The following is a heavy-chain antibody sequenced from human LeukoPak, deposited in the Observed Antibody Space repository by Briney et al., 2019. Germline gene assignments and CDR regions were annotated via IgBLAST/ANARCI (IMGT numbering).Heavy chain of an antibody. CDR1: GGSISSGSYY. D-gene: IGHD3-22*01. J-gene: IGHJ4*02. Sequence: SQTLSLTCTVSGGSISSGSYYWSWIRQPAGKGLEWIGRIYTSGSTNYNPSLKSRVTISADTSKNQFSLKLSSVTAADTAMYYCARSYDSNGYYFFWGQGTLVTVSS. V-gene: IGHV4-61*02. CDR2: IYTSGST. CDR3: ARSYDSNGYYFF.